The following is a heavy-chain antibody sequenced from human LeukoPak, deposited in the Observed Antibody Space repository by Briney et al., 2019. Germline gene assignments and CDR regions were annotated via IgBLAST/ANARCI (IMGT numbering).Heavy chain of an antibody. D-gene: IGHD6-6*01. CDR1: GGSISSSSYY. J-gene: IGHJ3*02. V-gene: IGHV4-39*07. CDR2: IYYSGST. Sequence: SETLSLTCTVSGGSISSSSYYWGWIRQPPGKGLEWVGSIYYSGSTYYNPSLKSRVTISVDTSKNQFSLKLSSVTAADTAVYYCARYSSSSRDAFDIWGQGTMVTVSS. CDR3: ARYSSSSRDAFDI.